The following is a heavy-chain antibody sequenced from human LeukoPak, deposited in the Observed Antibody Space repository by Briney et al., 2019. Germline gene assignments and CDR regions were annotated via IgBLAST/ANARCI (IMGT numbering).Heavy chain of an antibody. D-gene: IGHD1-26*01. CDR1: GFTFSSYS. Sequence: GGSLRLSCAASGFTFSSYSMNWVRQAPGKGLEWVSSISSSSSYIYYADSVKGRFTISRDNSKNTLYLQMNSLRAEDTAVYYCAREISGDTNFDYWGQGTLVSVSS. V-gene: IGHV3-21*04. J-gene: IGHJ4*02. CDR2: ISSSSSYI. CDR3: AREISGDTNFDY.